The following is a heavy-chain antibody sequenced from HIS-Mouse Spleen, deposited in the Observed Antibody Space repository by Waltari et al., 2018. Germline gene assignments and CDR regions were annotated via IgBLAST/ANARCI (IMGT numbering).Heavy chain of an antibody. CDR1: GFSLSNARMG. CDR2: IFSNDEK. V-gene: IGHV2-26*01. J-gene: IGHJ4*02. Sequence: QVTLKESGPVLVKPTETLTLTCTVSGFSLSNARMGVSWIRQPPGKALAWLAHIFSNDEKSYSTSLKSRLTSSKDTSKSQVVLTMTNMDPVDTATYYCARIREELPDYWGQGTLVTVSS. D-gene: IGHD1-26*01. CDR3: ARIREELPDY.